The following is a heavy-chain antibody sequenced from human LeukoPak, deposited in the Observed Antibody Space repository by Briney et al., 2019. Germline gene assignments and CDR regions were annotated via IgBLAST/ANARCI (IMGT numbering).Heavy chain of an antibody. CDR1: GGSISSGSYY. Sequence: SETLSLTCTVSGGSISSGSYYWSWIRQPAGKGLEWIGRIYTSGSTNYNPSLKSRVTMSVDTSKNQFSLKLSSVTAADTAVYYCARSPLSLGKYDILTGRDYYFDYWGQGTLVTVSS. CDR2: IYTSGST. D-gene: IGHD3-9*01. CDR3: ARSPLSLGKYDILTGRDYYFDY. V-gene: IGHV4-61*02. J-gene: IGHJ4*02.